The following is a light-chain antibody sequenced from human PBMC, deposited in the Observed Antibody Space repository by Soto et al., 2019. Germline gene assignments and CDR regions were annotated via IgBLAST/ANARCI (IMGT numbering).Light chain of an antibody. Sequence: EIVMTQSPATLSVSPGERATLSCRASQRISSNLAWYQHKPGQAPRLLIFGASTRATGIPARFSGSGSETEFTLTIDNLQHEDSATYYCQQSHSTPPTFGPGTKLEIK. CDR2: GAS. V-gene: IGKV3-15*01. CDR3: QQSHSTPPT. CDR1: QRISSN. J-gene: IGKJ2*01.